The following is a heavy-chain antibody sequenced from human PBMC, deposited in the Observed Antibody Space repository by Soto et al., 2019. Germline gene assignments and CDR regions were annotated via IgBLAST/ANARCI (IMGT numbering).Heavy chain of an antibody. V-gene: IGHV1-69*16. CDR1: GDTSSSYT. CDR2: TIALVGAV. CDR3: ATGAQSGAYIDN. Sequence: QVQLVQSGAEVKKPGSSVKVSCKTSGDTSSSYTINWVRQAPGQGLEWMGGTIALVGAVSYAQRFPGTLTXXPXXSTNTAYLELSSLRSEDTAVYYCATGAQSGAYIDNWGQGTLVTVSS. D-gene: IGHD2-15*01. J-gene: IGHJ4*02.